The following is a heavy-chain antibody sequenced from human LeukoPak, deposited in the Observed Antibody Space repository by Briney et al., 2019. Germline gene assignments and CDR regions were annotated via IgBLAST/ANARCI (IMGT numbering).Heavy chain of an antibody. CDR1: GFTFSSYA. V-gene: IGHV3-23*01. J-gene: IGHJ4*02. D-gene: IGHD2-2*01. CDR2: ISGSGGST. Sequence: GGSLRLSCAASGFTFSSYAMSWVRQAPGKGPEWVSAISGSGGSTYYADSVKGRFTISRDNSKNTLYLQMNSLRAEDTAVYYCAKGGEYCSSTSCYRVYWGQGTLVTVSS. CDR3: AKGGEYCSSTSCYRVY.